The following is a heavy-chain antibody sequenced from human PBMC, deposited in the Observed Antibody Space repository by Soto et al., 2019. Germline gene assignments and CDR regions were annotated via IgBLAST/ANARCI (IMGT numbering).Heavy chain of an antibody. V-gene: IGHV3-21*01. Sequence: EVQLVESGGGLVKPGGSLRRSCAASGFTFSSYSMNWVRQAPGKGLEWVSSISSSSSYIYYADSVKGRFTISRDNAKNSLSLQMNSLRAEDTAVYYCARDHGLSSYAYDIWGQGTMVTVSS. CDR3: ARDHGLSSYAYDI. CDR2: ISSSSSYI. CDR1: GFTFSSYS. D-gene: IGHD2-15*01. J-gene: IGHJ3*02.